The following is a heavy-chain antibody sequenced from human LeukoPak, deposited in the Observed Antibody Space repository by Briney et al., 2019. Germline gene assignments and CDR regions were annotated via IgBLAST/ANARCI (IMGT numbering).Heavy chain of an antibody. CDR3: ARAVRFLEWLLFE. Sequence: SVTVSCKASGGTFSSYAISWVRQAPGQGLEWMGGIIPIFGTANYAQKFQGRVTITTDESTSTAYMELSSLRSEDTAVYYCARAVRFLEWLLFEWGQGTLVTVSS. CDR1: GGTFSSYA. V-gene: IGHV1-69*05. CDR2: IIPIFGTA. J-gene: IGHJ4*02. D-gene: IGHD3-3*01.